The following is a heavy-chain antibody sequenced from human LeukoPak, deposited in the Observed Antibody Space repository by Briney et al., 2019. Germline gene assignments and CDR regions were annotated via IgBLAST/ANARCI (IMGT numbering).Heavy chain of an antibody. CDR1: GITFSSDA. CDR2: ISGSGGRT. Sequence: GGSLRLSCADSGITFSSDAMSWGRQAPGEGLEWVSAISGSGGRTYYADSVKGRFTISRDNSKNTLYLQMNSLRAEDTAVYYCAKDARTDYCSGGSCYRIDWFDPWGQGTLVTVPS. V-gene: IGHV3-23*01. CDR3: AKDARTDYCSGGSCYRIDWFDP. D-gene: IGHD2-15*01. J-gene: IGHJ5*02.